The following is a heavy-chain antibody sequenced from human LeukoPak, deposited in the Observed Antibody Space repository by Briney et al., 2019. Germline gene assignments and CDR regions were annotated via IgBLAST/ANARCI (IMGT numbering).Heavy chain of an antibody. J-gene: IGHJ4*02. V-gene: IGHV4-31*03. CDR1: GGSISSGGYY. CDR2: IYYSGST. D-gene: IGHD3-10*01. CDR3: AREPRITMVRGVIIGYFDY. Sequence: SETLSLTCTVSGGSISSGGYYWSWIRQHPGKGLEWIGYIYYSGSTYYNPSLKSRFTISVDTSKNQFSLKLSSVTAADTAVYYCAREPRITMVRGVIIGYFDYWGQGTLVTVSS.